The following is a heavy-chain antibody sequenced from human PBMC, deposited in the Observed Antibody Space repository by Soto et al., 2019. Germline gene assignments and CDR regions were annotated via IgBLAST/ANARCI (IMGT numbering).Heavy chain of an antibody. J-gene: IGHJ4*01. CDR3: ARDIDFAY. Sequence: PSQTLSLTCAISGDSVPSNSAGWNWIRQSPSRGLEWLGRTYYRSEWFNEYAVSVKSRITINPDTSRNQISLQLNSVTPEDTAIYHCARDIDFAYWGRGTQVTVSS. V-gene: IGHV6-1*01. CDR1: GDSVPSNSAG. D-gene: IGHD3-10*01. CDR2: TYYRSEWFN.